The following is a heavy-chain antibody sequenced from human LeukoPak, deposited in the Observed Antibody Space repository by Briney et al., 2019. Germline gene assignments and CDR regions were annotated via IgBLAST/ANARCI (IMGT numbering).Heavy chain of an antibody. CDR2: ISSTGSAK. CDR3: ARQMVVTATLDY. D-gene: IGHD2-15*01. J-gene: IGHJ4*02. V-gene: IGHV3-48*03. CDR1: GFTFSSYD. Sequence: GSLRLSCAASGFTFSSYDMKWVRQAPGKGLEWISFISSTGSAKYYSDSVKGRFTISRDNAKYSLYLQLTGLRAEDTAVYYCARQMVVTATLDYWGQGTLVTVSS.